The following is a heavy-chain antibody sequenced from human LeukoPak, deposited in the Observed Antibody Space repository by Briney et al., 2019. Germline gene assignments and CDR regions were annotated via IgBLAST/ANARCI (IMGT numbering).Heavy chain of an antibody. V-gene: IGHV3-33*01. Sequence: GGSLRLSCATSGYTFSNHGMHWVRQAPGKGLEWVAVVWFDGSQQYYADSVRGRFTISRDSSKNTVYLQMNSLRAEDTAVYYCASSTSSSSWFGAYYYYYYGMDVWGQGTTVTVSS. D-gene: IGHD6-13*01. J-gene: IGHJ6*02. CDR2: VWFDGSQQ. CDR1: GYTFSNHG. CDR3: ASSTSSSSWFGAYYYYYYGMDV.